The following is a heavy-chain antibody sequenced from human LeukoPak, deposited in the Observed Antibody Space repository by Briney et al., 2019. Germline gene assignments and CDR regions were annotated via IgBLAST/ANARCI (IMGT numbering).Heavy chain of an antibody. Sequence: GGSLRLSCAASGFTFSSYGTHWVRQAPGKGLEWVAVIWYDGSNKYYADSVKGRFTISRDNSQNTLYLQMNSLRAEDTAVYYCVRDLGSGWMEGYFDYWGQGTLVTVSS. J-gene: IGHJ4*02. D-gene: IGHD6-19*01. V-gene: IGHV3-33*01. CDR2: IWYDGSNK. CDR3: VRDLGSGWMEGYFDY. CDR1: GFTFSSYG.